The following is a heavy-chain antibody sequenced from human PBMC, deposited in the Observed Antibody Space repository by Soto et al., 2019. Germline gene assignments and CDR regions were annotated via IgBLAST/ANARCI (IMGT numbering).Heavy chain of an antibody. V-gene: IGHV1-69*01. CDR3: ERGRGGDGWYKGDY. D-gene: IGHD6-19*01. CDR2: IIPIFGTA. Sequence: QVQLGQSGAEVKKPGSSVKVSCKASGGTFSSYAISWVRQAPGQGLEWMGGIIPIFGTANYAQKFQGRVTITAHESTRTAYMGLHSLRSEYPAVYYCERGRGGDGWYKGDYWGQGALVIVSS. CDR1: GGTFSSYA. J-gene: IGHJ4*02.